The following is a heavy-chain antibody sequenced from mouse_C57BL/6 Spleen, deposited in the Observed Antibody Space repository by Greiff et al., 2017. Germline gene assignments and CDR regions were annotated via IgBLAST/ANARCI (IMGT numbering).Heavy chain of an antibody. CDR1: GYTFTSYW. CDR2: IHPNSGST. J-gene: IGHJ4*01. V-gene: IGHV1-64*01. Sequence: QVQLQQPGAELVKPGASVKLSCKASGYTFTSYWMHWVKQRPGQGLEWIGMIHPNSGSTNYNEKFKSKATLTVDKSSSTAYMQLSSLTSEDSAVYYCARDGRSYEDYYAMDYWGQGTSVTVSS. D-gene: IGHD1-1*01. CDR3: ARDGRSYEDYYAMDY.